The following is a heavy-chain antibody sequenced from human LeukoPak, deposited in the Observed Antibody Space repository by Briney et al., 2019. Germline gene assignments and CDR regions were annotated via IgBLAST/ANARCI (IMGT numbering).Heavy chain of an antibody. CDR3: ARVNYYDSSGYYAYYYYMDV. CDR2: IYTSGST. CDR1: GGSISSYY. J-gene: IGHJ6*03. D-gene: IGHD3-22*01. V-gene: IGHV4-4*07. Sequence: SETLSLTCTVSGGSISSYYWSRIRQPAGKGLEWIGRIYTSGSTNYNPSLKSRVTISVDKSKNQFSLKLSSVTAADTAVYYCARVNYYDSSGYYAYYYYMDVWGKGTTVTVSS.